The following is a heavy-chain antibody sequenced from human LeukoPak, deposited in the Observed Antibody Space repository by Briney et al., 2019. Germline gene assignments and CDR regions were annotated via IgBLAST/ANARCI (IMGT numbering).Heavy chain of an antibody. Sequence: GGSLRLSCAASGFTFSSYWMSWVRQAPGKGLEWVANIKQDGSEKYYVDSVKGRFTISRDNAKNSLYLQMNSLRAEDTAVYYCAREMAAYYYYGMDVWGQGTTVTVSS. CDR1: GFTFSSYW. CDR3: AREMAAYYYYGMDV. CDR2: IKQDGSEK. J-gene: IGHJ6*02. D-gene: IGHD2-8*01. V-gene: IGHV3-7*03.